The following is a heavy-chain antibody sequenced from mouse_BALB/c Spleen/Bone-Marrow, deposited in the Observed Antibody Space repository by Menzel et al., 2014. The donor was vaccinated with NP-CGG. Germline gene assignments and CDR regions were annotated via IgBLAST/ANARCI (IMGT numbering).Heavy chain of an antibody. CDR2: VYPGDGST. D-gene: IGHD2-10*02. V-gene: IGHV1S56*01. CDR3: ARSLSTRMSMGFAY. CDR1: GYTFTSFD. Sequence: VQLQQSGPELVKPGALVKLSCQASGYTFTSFDINWVMQWPGQGLEWLGWVYPGDGSTKYNEKFKGKATLTADKSSSTDYMQLSSHTAENSAVYFCARSLSTRMSMGFAYLGQGTLGTGSS. J-gene: IGHJ3*01.